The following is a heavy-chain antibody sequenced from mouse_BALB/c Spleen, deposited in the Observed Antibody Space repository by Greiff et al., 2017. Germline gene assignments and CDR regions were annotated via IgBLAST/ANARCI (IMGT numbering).Heavy chain of an antibody. D-gene: IGHD1-1*01. J-gene: IGHJ1*01. CDR3: AREGGSSYGDWYFDV. CDR2: INSNGGST. Sequence: EVMLVESGGGLVQPGGSLKLSCAASGFTFSSYGMSWVRQTPDKRLELVATINSNGGSTYYPDSVKGRFTISRDNAKNTLYLQMSSLKSEDTAMYYCAREGGSSYGDWYFDVWGAGTTVTVSS. V-gene: IGHV5-6-3*01. CDR1: GFTFSSYG.